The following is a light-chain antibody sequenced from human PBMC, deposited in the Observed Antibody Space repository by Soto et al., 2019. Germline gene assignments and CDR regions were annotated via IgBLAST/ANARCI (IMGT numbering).Light chain of an antibody. CDR1: QYIRND. CDR2: ATS. J-gene: IGKJ2*01. CDR3: LQDYSYPYT. V-gene: IGKV1-6*01. Sequence: AIQMTQSPSSLSASVGDRVTITCRASQYIRNDLGWYQHKPGRAPQLLIFATSNLQSGVPSRFSGSGSATEFTLTISSLQPEDFATYYCLQDYSYPYTFGQGTKLEIK.